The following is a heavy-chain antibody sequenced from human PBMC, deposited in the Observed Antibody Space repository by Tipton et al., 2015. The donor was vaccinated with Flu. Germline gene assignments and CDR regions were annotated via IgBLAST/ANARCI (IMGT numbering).Heavy chain of an antibody. V-gene: IGHV3-21*01. CDR3: AREAFGDYFFDY. D-gene: IGHD4-17*01. CDR2: ISNSGTYV. Sequence: SLRLSCAASGFTFSSHSMVWVRQAPGKGLEWVSSISNSGTYVYFADSVKGRFTISRDNAENSLHLQMNSLRADDTAVYYCAREAFGDYFFDYWGQGTLVTVSS. CDR1: GFTFSSHS. J-gene: IGHJ4*02.